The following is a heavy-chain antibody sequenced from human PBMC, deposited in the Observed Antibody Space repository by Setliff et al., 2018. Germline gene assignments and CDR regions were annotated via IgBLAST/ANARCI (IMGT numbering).Heavy chain of an antibody. J-gene: IGHJ4*02. CDR2: INPDGSEK. D-gene: IGHD3-10*01. Sequence: GGSLRLSCGASGFTYNNCWVSWVRQAPGKGLEWLASINPDGSEKYYVDSVKGRFIISRDNAKNSLSLQMDSLRNEDTAVYYCFGAGTCSYWGQGTLVTVSS. V-gene: IGHV3-7*01. CDR1: GFTYNNCW. CDR3: FGAGTCSY.